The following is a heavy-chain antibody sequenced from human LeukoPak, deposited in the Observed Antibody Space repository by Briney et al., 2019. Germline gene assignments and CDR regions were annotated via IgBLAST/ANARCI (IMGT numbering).Heavy chain of an antibody. CDR1: GYTFTGYY. Sequence: ASVKVSCKASGYTFTGYYMHWVRQAPGQGLEWMGWINPNSGGTNYAQKFQGRVTMTRDTSISTAYMELSRLRSDDTAVYYCARSLFVVVPAAMFVEDWFDPWGQGTLVTVSS. CDR2: INPNSGGT. V-gene: IGHV1-2*02. CDR3: ARSLFVVVPAAMFVEDWFDP. D-gene: IGHD2-2*01. J-gene: IGHJ5*02.